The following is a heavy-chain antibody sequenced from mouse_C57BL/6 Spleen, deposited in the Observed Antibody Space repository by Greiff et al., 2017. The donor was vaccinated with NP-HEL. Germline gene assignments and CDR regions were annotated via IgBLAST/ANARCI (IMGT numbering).Heavy chain of an antibody. CDR3: VREGYDYDIAY. V-gene: IGHV10-1*01. Sequence: EVKLVESGGGLVQPKGSLKLSCAASGFSFNTYAMNWVRQAPGKGLEWVARIRSKSNNYATYYADSVKDRFTISRDDSESMLYLQMNNLKTEDTAMYYCVREGYDYDIAYWGQGTLVTVSA. J-gene: IGHJ3*01. D-gene: IGHD2-4*01. CDR1: GFSFNTYA. CDR2: IRSKSNNYAT.